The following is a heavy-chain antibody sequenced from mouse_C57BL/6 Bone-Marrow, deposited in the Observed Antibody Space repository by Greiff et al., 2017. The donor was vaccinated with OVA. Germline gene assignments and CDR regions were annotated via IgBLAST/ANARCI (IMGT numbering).Heavy chain of an antibody. V-gene: IGHV1-74*01. CDR1: GYTFTSYW. Sequence: QVQLQQPGAELVKPGASVKVSCKASGYTFTSYWMHWVKQRPGQGLEWIGRIHPSDSDTNYNQKFKGKATLTVDKSSSTAYMQISSLTSEDSAVYYCAISPLYYYGSSSDYWGQGTTLTVSS. CDR2: IHPSDSDT. CDR3: AISPLYYYGSSSDY. D-gene: IGHD1-1*01. J-gene: IGHJ2*01.